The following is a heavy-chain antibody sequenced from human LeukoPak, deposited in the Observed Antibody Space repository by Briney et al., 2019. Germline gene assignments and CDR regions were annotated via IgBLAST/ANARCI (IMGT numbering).Heavy chain of an antibody. CDR2: IKKDESDK. J-gene: IGHJ3*02. Sequence: GGSLRLSCAASGFTFRNYWMSWVRQAPGKGLEWVANIKKDESDKFYVDSVKGRFTISRDNAKNSLYLQMNSLRVEDTAVYYCATFSRQQLLDDVFDIWGQGTTVTVSS. D-gene: IGHD6-13*01. CDR3: ATFSRQQLLDDVFDI. CDR1: GFTFRNYW. V-gene: IGHV3-7*01.